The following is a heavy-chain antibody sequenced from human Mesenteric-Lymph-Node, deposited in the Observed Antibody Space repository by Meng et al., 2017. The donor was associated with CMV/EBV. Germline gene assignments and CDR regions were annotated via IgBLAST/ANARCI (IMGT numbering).Heavy chain of an antibody. V-gene: IGHV1-18*01. Sequence: ASVKVSCKASGYTFTSYGISWVRQAPGQGLEWMGWISAYNGNTNYAQKLQGRVTMTTDTSTSTAYMELRSLRSDDTAVYYCVRYSTIFGVVTTSPNYYYYGMDVWGQGTTVTVSS. CDR2: ISAYNGNT. CDR1: GYTFTSYG. J-gene: IGHJ6*02. D-gene: IGHD3-3*01. CDR3: VRYSTIFGVVTTSPNYYYYGMDV.